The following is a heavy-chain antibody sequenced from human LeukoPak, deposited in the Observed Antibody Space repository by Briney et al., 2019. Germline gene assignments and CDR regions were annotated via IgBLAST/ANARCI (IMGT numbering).Heavy chain of an antibody. J-gene: IGHJ4*02. CDR1: GYSFTSYW. CDR2: IYPGDSDT. D-gene: IGHD6-6*01. V-gene: IGHV5-51*01. Sequence: GESLKISCKGSGYSFTSYWIGWVRQMPGKGLEWMGIIYPGDSDTRYSPPFQGQVTISADKSISTAYLQWSSLKASDTAMYYCARHRGIAARPSYFDYWGQGTLGTVSS. CDR3: ARHRGIAARPSYFDY.